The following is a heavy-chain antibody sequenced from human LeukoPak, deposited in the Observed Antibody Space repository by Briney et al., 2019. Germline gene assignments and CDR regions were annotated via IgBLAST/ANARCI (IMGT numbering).Heavy chain of an antibody. D-gene: IGHD3-10*01. Sequence: KASETLSLTCTVSGGSISSSSYCWGWIRQPPGKGLEWIGSIYYSGSTYYNPSLKSRVTISVDTSKNQFSLKLSSVTAADTAVYYCARVYGSGSYYNGYYYYYMDVWGKGTTVTISS. J-gene: IGHJ6*03. CDR1: GGSISSSSYC. CDR3: ARVYGSGSYYNGYYYYYMDV. CDR2: IYYSGST. V-gene: IGHV4-39*01.